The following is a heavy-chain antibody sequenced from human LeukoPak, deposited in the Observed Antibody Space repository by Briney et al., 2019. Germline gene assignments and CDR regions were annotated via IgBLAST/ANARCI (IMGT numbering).Heavy chain of an antibody. CDR1: GGSISSSNW. CDR2: IYHSGST. J-gene: IGHJ4*02. CDR3: VRLGRAAGFYFFDY. Sequence: ASETLSLTCAVSGGSISSSNWWSWVRQPPGKGLEWIGEIYHSGSTNYNPSLESRVTISIDTSKRHFSLKLTSVTAADTAVYYCVRLGRAAGFYFFDYWGQGSLVTVSS. V-gene: IGHV4-4*02. D-gene: IGHD6-13*01.